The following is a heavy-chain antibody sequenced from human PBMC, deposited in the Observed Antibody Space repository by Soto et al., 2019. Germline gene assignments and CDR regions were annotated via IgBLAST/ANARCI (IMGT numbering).Heavy chain of an antibody. V-gene: IGHV1-8*01. CDR2: MNPNSGNT. CDR1: GYTFTSYD. CDR3: ARASPQWLVPFDY. J-gene: IGHJ4*02. Sequence: ASVKVSCKASGYTFTSYDINWVRQATGQGLEWMGWMNPNSGNTGYAQKFQGRVTMTRNTSISTAYMELSSLRSEDTAVYYCARASPQWLVPFDYWGQGTLVNVSS. D-gene: IGHD6-19*01.